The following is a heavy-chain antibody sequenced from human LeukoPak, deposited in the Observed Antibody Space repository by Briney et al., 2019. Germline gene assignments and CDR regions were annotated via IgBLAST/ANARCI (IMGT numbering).Heavy chain of an antibody. V-gene: IGHV3-23*01. CDR2: ISGSGGST. CDR3: ARLPYYDFWSGYYPDY. CDR1: GFTFSSYS. D-gene: IGHD3-3*01. J-gene: IGHJ4*02. Sequence: GGSLRLSCAASGFTFSSYSMNWVRQAPGKGLEWVSAISGSGGSTYYADSVKGRFTISRDNAKNSLYLQMNSLRAEDTAVYYCARLPYYDFWSGYYPDYWGQGTLVTVSS.